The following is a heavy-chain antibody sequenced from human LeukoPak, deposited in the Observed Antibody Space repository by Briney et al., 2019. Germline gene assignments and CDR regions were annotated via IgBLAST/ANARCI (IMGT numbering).Heavy chain of an antibody. Sequence: GGSLRLSCAASGFTFSSYWMHWVRQAPGKGLVWVSRINSDGSSTSYADSVKGRFTISRDNSKITLYLQMNSLRAEDTAVYYCAKVRANRFASFDYWGQGTLVTVSS. CDR3: AKVRANRFASFDY. V-gene: IGHV3-74*01. CDR2: INSDGSST. D-gene: IGHD1/OR15-1a*01. J-gene: IGHJ4*02. CDR1: GFTFSSYW.